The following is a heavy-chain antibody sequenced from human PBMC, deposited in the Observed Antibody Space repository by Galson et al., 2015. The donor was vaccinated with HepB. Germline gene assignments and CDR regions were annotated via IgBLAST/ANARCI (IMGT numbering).Heavy chain of an antibody. CDR3: ARPDYYDGSGYYNSIDY. CDR1: GFTFSSYA. D-gene: IGHD3-22*01. V-gene: IGHV3-30*04. J-gene: IGHJ4*02. CDR2: ISYDDNNK. Sequence: SLRLSCAASGFTFSSYAMHWVRQAPGKGLEWVAVISYDDNNKYYADSVKGRFTISRDNSKNTLYLQMNSLRAEDTAVYYCARPDYYDGSGYYNSIDYWGQGTLVTVSS.